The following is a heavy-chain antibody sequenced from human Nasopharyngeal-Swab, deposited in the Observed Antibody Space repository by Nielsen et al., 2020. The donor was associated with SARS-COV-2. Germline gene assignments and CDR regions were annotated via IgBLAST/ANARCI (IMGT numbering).Heavy chain of an antibody. CDR2: IYWDDDK. J-gene: IGHJ4*02. Sequence: WIRQPPGKGLEWLALIYWDDDKRYSPSLKSRLTITKDTSKNQVVLTMTNMDPVDTATYYCARNDYGDRDFDYWGQGTLVTVSS. V-gene: IGHV2-5*02. D-gene: IGHD4-17*01. CDR3: ARNDYGDRDFDY.